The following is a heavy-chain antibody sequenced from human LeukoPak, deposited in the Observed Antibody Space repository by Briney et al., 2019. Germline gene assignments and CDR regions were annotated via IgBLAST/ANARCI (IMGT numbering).Heavy chain of an antibody. D-gene: IGHD3-3*01. CDR3: ARGVPEYYDFWSGYCYYFDY. CDR2: IYYSGST. CDR1: GGSISSSY. J-gene: IGHJ4*02. V-gene: IGHV4-59*08. Sequence: SETLSLTCTVSGGSISSSYWSWIRQPPGKGLEWIGYIYYSGSTNYNPSLKSRVTMSVDTSKNQFSLKVTSVTAADTAVYYCARGVPEYYDFWSGYCYYFDYWGEGTLVTVSS.